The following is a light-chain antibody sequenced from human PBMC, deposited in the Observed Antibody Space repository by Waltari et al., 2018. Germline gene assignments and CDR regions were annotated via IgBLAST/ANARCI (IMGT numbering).Light chain of an antibody. CDR3: QQYAKAPDT. J-gene: IGKJ2*01. CDR1: QSFDSNY. V-gene: IGKV3-20*01. CDR2: AAS. Sequence: EIVLTQSPGTLSLSPGERATLSCRASQSFDSNYFAWFQQRPGQVPRLLIYAASSRATDIPYRFSGSVSGTDFTLTISRLEPEDFAVYYCQQYAKAPDTFGQGTRLEIK.